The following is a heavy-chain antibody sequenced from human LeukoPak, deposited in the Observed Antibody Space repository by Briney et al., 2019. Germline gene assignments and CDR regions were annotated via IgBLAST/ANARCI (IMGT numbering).Heavy chain of an antibody. CDR1: GFTFSSYA. CDR3: ATNHRLGYCSSTSCYPIDY. J-gene: IGHJ4*02. V-gene: IGHV3-48*04. CDR2: ISSSGSTI. Sequence: GGSLRLSCAASGFTFSSYAMSWVRQAPGKGLEWVSYISSSGSTIYYADSVKGRFTISRDNAKNSLYLQMNSLRAEDTAVYYCATNHRLGYCSSTSCYPIDYWGQGTLVTVSS. D-gene: IGHD2-2*01.